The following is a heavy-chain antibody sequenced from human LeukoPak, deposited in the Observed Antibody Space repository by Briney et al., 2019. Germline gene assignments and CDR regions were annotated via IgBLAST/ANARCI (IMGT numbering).Heavy chain of an antibody. Sequence: PGGSLRPSCAASGFTFINYGMHWVRQAPGKGLEWVAFIGYDGSNKYYADSVKGRFTISRDDSKNTVYLQMNSLRPEDTGVYYCAKGQVIDFWGQGTLVAVSS. J-gene: IGHJ4*02. CDR1: GFTFINYG. CDR3: AKGQVIDF. CDR2: IGYDGSNK. V-gene: IGHV3-30*02.